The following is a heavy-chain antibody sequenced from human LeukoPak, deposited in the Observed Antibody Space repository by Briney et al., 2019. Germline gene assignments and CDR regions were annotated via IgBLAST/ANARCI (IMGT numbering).Heavy chain of an antibody. CDR2: IYYSGST. CDR1: GGSIGSGTYY. V-gene: IGHV4-39*07. Sequence: SETLSLTCTVSGGSIGSGTYYWGWIRQSPGKGLEWIGSIYYSGSTNYNPSLKSRVTISVDTSKNQFSLKLSSVTAADTAVYYCARSERWLQFWLAYWGQGTLVTVSS. D-gene: IGHD5-24*01. J-gene: IGHJ4*02. CDR3: ARSERWLQFWLAY.